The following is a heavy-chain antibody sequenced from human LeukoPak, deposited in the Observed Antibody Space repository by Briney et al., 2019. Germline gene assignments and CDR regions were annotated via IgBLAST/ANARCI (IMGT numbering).Heavy chain of an antibody. V-gene: IGHV3-23*01. Sequence: GRSLRLSCAASGFTFSSYWMHWVRQAPGKGLEWVSAISGSGGSTYYADSVKGRFTISRDNSKNTLYLQMNSLRAEDTAVYYCAKPPGYEVTYWGQGTLVTVSS. CDR3: AKPPGYEVTY. CDR2: ISGSGGST. D-gene: IGHD4-23*01. J-gene: IGHJ4*02. CDR1: GFTFSSYW.